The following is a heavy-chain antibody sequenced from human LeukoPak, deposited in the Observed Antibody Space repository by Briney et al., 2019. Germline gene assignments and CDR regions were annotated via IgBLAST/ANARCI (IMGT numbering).Heavy chain of an antibody. CDR3: ARPPKKGRLVTPPYHYYGMDV. CDR2: IWEGGSNK. Sequence: GSLRLSCAASGFTFSSYSMDRVRQAPGKGLEGVAVIWEGGSNKHYAVSVRGRFTISRENSKNALYLKMNSLRAEGTGVYYCARPPKKGRLVTPPYHYYGMDVWGQGTTVTVSS. J-gene: IGHJ6*02. CDR1: GFTFSSYS. D-gene: IGHD3-9*01. V-gene: IGHV3-33*08.